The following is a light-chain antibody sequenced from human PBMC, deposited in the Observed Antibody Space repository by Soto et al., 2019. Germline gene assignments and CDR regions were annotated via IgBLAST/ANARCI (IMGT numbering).Light chain of an antibody. Sequence: EIVLTQSPATLSLSPGERATLSWGASQNVRSYLAWYQQKPGQAPRLLIYDASNRATGIPARFSGSGSGTDFTLTISSLEPEDFAVYYCQQRSNWPITFGQGTRLEIK. CDR3: QQRSNWPIT. V-gene: IGKV3-11*01. J-gene: IGKJ5*01. CDR2: DAS. CDR1: QNVRSY.